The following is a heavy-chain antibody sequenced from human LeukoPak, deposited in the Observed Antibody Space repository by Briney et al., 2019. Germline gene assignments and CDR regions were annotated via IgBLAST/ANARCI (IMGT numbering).Heavy chain of an antibody. CDR3: ARDARRRGYSYGQYYYYYMDV. D-gene: IGHD5-18*01. CDR1: GGSISSYY. J-gene: IGHJ6*03. CDR2: IYYSGST. Sequence: SETLSLTCTVSGGSISSYYWSWIRQPPGKGLEWIGYIYYSGSTNYNPSLKSRVTISVDTSKNQFSLKLSSVTAADTAVYYCARDARRRGYSYGQYYYYYMDVWGKGTTVTVSS. V-gene: IGHV4-59*01.